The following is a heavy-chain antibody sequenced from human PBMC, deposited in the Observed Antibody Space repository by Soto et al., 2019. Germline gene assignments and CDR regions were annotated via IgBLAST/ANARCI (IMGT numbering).Heavy chain of an antibody. Sequence: SETLSLTCTVSGASISDYYWSWVRQPPGKGLEWIGYIYYIGSTNYNPSLKSRVTISVDTSKNQVSLNLSSVTAADTAVYYCARRYSWGLDYWGHGTLVTVSS. CDR1: GASISDYY. V-gene: IGHV4-59*01. CDR2: IYYIGST. D-gene: IGHD5-18*01. J-gene: IGHJ4*01. CDR3: ARRYSWGLDY.